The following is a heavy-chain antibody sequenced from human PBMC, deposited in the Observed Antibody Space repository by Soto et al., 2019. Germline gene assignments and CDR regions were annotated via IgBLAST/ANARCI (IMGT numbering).Heavy chain of an antibody. D-gene: IGHD6-19*01. CDR3: AKYSSGWYKVDFDY. Sequence: PGGSLRLCCSASGFTFSSYAMSWVRQAPGKGLEWVSAISGSGGSTYYADSVKGRFTISRDNSKNTLYLQMNSLRAEDTAVYYCAKYSSGWYKVDFDYWGQGTLVTSPQ. J-gene: IGHJ4*02. CDR1: GFTFSSYA. V-gene: IGHV3-23*01. CDR2: ISGSGGST.